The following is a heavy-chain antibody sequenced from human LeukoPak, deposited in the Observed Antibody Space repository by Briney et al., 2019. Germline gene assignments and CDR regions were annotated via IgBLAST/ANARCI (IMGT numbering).Heavy chain of an antibody. V-gene: IGHV3-48*03. CDR3: ARVVRDGYNRIDY. CDR1: GITFSYYE. J-gene: IGHJ4*02. CDR2: ISTTGTTL. D-gene: IGHD5-24*01. Sequence: PGGSLRLSCAASGITFSYYEMNWVRQAPGKGLEWVSYISTTGTTLYYADSVKGRFTISRDSAKNSLYLQMSSLRAEDTAVYYCARVVRDGYNRIDYWGQGTLVTVSS.